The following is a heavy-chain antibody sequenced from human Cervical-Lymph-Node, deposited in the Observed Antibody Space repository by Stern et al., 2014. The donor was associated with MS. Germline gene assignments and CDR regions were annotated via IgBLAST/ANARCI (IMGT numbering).Heavy chain of an antibody. Sequence: EVQLGESGAEVRKPGESLNISCKASGYSFTTYWIGWVRQMPGKGLEWMGIIYPDDSDTRYGQSIEGQLAVSPDKSVSTACLQWTSLKASESAMYYCARYRRNIVASTDPFQIWGQGTMVTVSS. CDR1: GYSFTTYW. CDR2: IYPDDSDT. CDR3: ARYRRNIVASTDPFQI. V-gene: IGHV5-51*01. J-gene: IGHJ3*02. D-gene: IGHD5-12*01.